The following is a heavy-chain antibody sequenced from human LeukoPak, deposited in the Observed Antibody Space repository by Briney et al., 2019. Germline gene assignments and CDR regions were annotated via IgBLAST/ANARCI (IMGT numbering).Heavy chain of an antibody. J-gene: IGHJ4*02. Sequence: PLASVKVSCKASSYTFTSYGISWVRQAPGQGLEWMGWISAYNGNTNYAQKLQGRVTMTRDTSISTAYMELSRLRSDDTAVYYCARAIGIAAAGKRSVSYWGQGTLVTVSS. CDR3: ARAIGIAAAGKRSVSY. V-gene: IGHV1-18*01. CDR1: SYTFTSYG. CDR2: ISAYNGNT. D-gene: IGHD6-13*01.